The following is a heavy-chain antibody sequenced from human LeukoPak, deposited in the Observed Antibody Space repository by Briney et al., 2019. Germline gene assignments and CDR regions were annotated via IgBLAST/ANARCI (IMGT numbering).Heavy chain of an antibody. Sequence: PSETLSLTCTVSGGSISSGSYYWSWIRQPAGKGLEWIGRIYTSGSTSYNPSLKSRVTISVDTSENQFSLKLSSVTAADTAVYYCARGLEDTWPDYWGQGTLVTVSS. D-gene: IGHD2-15*01. CDR1: GGSISSGSYY. V-gene: IGHV4-61*02. CDR2: IYTSGST. J-gene: IGHJ4*02. CDR3: ARGLEDTWPDY.